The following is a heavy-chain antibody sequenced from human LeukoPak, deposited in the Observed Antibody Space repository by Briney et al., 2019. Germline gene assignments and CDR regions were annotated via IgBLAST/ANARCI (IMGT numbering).Heavy chain of an antibody. CDR1: GGSVSSGSYY. J-gene: IGHJ3*02. Sequence: SETLSLTCTVSGGSVSSGSYYWSWIRQPPGRGLEWIGCIYYSGSTNYNPSLKSRVTISVDTSRNQFSLKLSSVTAADTAVYYCARDATMIPKKDDAFDIWGQGTMVTVSS. D-gene: IGHD3-22*01. CDR3: ARDATMIPKKDDAFDI. V-gene: IGHV4-61*01. CDR2: IYYSGST.